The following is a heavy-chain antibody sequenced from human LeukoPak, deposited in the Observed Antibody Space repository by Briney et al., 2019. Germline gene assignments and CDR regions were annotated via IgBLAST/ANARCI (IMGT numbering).Heavy chain of an antibody. CDR3: ARAGGSTVSHSDY. Sequence: GGSLRLSCAASGFTFSSYSMNWIRQAPGKGLEWVSAISSSTSYIYYADSVKGRFTISKDNAKNSLYLQMNSLRAEDTAVYYCARAGGSTVSHSDYWGQGTLVTVSS. CDR1: GFTFSSYS. J-gene: IGHJ4*02. V-gene: IGHV3-21*01. D-gene: IGHD4-17*01. CDR2: ISSSTSYI.